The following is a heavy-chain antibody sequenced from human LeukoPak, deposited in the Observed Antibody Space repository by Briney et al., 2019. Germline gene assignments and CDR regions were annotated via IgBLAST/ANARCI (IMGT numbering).Heavy chain of an antibody. Sequence: RGSLRLSCAASGFTFSDYYMSWIRQAPGKGLEWVSYISSSCSTIYYADSVKGRFTISRDNAKNSLYLKMNSLRAEDTAVYYCARAPYYYDSSGPDPFDYWGQGTLVTVSS. V-gene: IGHV3-11*04. D-gene: IGHD3-22*01. J-gene: IGHJ4*02. CDR2: ISSSCSTI. CDR1: GFTFSDYY. CDR3: ARAPYYYDSSGPDPFDY.